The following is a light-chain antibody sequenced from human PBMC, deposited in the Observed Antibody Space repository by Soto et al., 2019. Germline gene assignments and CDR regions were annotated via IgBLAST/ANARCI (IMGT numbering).Light chain of an antibody. CDR2: EVS. CDR1: SSDVGGYDY. Sequence: QSALTQPASVSGSPGQSITIPCTGTSSDVGGYDYVSWYQQHPGKAPKLIIYEVSNRPSGVSNRFSGSKSGNTASLTISGLQAEDEADYYCSSDNTYGSLVVFGTGTKLTVL. J-gene: IGLJ1*01. V-gene: IGLV2-14*01. CDR3: SSDNTYGSLVV.